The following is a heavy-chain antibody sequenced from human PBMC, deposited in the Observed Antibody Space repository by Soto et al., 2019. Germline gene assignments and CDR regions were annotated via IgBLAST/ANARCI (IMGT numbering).Heavy chain of an antibody. J-gene: IGHJ6*03. CDR2: ISSSSSYI. CDR3: ARGHDYGDYEVWGYYYYMDV. D-gene: IGHD4-17*01. V-gene: IGHV3-21*01. Sequence: PGGSLRLSCAASGFTFSSYSMNWVRQAPGKGLEWVSSISSSSSYIYYADSVKGRFTISRDNAKNSLYLQMNSLRAEDTAVYYCARGHDYGDYEVWGYYYYMDVWGKGTTVTVSS. CDR1: GFTFSSYS.